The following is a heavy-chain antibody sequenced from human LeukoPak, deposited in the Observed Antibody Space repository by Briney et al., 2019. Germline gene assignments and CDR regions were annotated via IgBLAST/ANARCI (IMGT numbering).Heavy chain of an antibody. CDR1: GFTFSSYG. Sequence: GGSLRLSCAASGFTFSSYGMHWVRQAPGEGLEWVAVISYDGSNKYYADSVKGRFTTSRDNSKNTLYLQMNSLRAEDTAVYYCAKDTVVRGPFDYWGQGTLVTVSS. J-gene: IGHJ4*02. CDR2: ISYDGSNK. CDR3: AKDTVVRGPFDY. V-gene: IGHV3-30*18. D-gene: IGHD3-10*01.